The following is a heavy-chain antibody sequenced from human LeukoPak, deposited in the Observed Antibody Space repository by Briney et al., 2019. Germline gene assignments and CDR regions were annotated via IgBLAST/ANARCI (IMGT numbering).Heavy chain of an antibody. Sequence: PGGSLRLSCTASGFTFGDYAMSWVRQAPGKGLEWVGFIRSKAYGGTTEYAASVKGRFTISRDDSKSIAYLQMNSLKTEDTAVYYCTRDALGAYDILTGYHNWFDPWGQGTLATVSS. J-gene: IGHJ5*02. CDR3: TRDALGAYDILTGYHNWFDP. CDR2: IRSKAYGGTT. D-gene: IGHD3-9*01. V-gene: IGHV3-49*04. CDR1: GFTFGDYA.